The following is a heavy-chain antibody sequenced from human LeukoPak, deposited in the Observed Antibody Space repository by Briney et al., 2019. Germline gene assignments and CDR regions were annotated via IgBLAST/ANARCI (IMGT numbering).Heavy chain of an antibody. D-gene: IGHD3-10*01. Sequence: PGGSLRLSRAASGFTLSSYSMNWVRQAPGKGLEWVAVISYDGSEIYYADSVKGRFTVSRDNSKNTLYLQMNSLRVEDTAVYYCAKDISGSYSFDYWGQGALVTVAS. V-gene: IGHV3-30*18. J-gene: IGHJ4*02. CDR1: GFTLSSYS. CDR3: AKDISGSYSFDY. CDR2: ISYDGSEI.